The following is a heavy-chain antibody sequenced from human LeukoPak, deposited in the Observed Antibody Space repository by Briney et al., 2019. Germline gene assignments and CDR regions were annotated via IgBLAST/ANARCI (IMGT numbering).Heavy chain of an antibody. CDR1: GGSISSYY. CDR3: ARDRDGDYMAAYDY. D-gene: IGHD4-17*01. CDR2: IYYSGST. J-gene: IGHJ4*02. Sequence: SETLSLTCTVSGGSISSYYWSWIRQPPGKGLEWIGYIYYSGSTNYNPSLKSRVTISVDTSKNQFSLKLSSVTAADTAVYYCARDRDGDYMAAYDYWGQGNMVIVSS. V-gene: IGHV4-59*01.